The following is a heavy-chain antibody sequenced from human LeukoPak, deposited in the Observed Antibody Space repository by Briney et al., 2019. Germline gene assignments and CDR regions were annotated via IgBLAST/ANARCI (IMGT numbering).Heavy chain of an antibody. J-gene: IGHJ4*02. Sequence: HPGGSLRLSCAASGFTFSSYSMNWVRQAPGKGLEWVSYISSSSSTIYYADSVKGRFTISRDNAKNSLYLQMNRLRAEDTAVYYCASRGLDTAYWGQGTLVTVSS. CDR1: GFTFSSYS. CDR2: ISSSSSTI. CDR3: ASRGLDTAY. V-gene: IGHV3-48*01. D-gene: IGHD5-18*01.